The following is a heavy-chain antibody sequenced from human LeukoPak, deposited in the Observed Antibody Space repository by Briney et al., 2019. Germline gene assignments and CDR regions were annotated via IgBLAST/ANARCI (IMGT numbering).Heavy chain of an antibody. CDR1: GGSISSYY. CDR2: IYTSGST. CDR3: ARGWKTIVPAAKEYYYYYVDV. Sequence: SETLSLTCTASGGSISSYYWSWIRQPAGKGLEWIGRIYTSGSTNYNPSLKSRVTMSVDTSKNQFSLKLSSVTAADTAVYYCARGWKTIVPAAKEYYYYYVDVWGKGTTVTISS. J-gene: IGHJ6*03. V-gene: IGHV4-4*07. D-gene: IGHD2-2*01.